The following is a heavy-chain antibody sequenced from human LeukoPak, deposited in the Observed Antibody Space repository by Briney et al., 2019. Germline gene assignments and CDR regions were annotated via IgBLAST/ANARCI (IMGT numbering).Heavy chain of an antibody. CDR1: GISVSSNY. CDR3: ASGGGYSSARHSSDY. V-gene: IGHV3-53*01. D-gene: IGHD6-19*01. CDR2: IYSGGSGGYT. Sequence: PGGSLRLSCAASGISVSSNYMSWVRQAPGKGLEWVSVIYSGGSGGYTYYADSVKGRFTISRDNSKNTLYLQMNSLRAEDTAVYYCASGGGYSSARHSSDYWGQGTLVTVSS. J-gene: IGHJ4*02.